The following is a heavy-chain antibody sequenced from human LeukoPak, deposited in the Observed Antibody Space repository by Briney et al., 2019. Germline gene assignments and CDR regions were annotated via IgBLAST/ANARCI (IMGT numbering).Heavy chain of an antibody. CDR2: IIPIFGTA. CDR1: GGTFSSYA. CDR3: ARERSYRRSGAFDI. V-gene: IGHV1-69*13. J-gene: IGHJ3*02. D-gene: IGHD4-11*01. Sequence: ASVKVSCKASGGTFSSYAISWVRQAPGQGLEWMGGIIPIFGTANYAQKFQGRVTITADESTSTAYMELSSLRSEDTAVYYCARERSYRRSGAFDIWGQGTMVTVSS.